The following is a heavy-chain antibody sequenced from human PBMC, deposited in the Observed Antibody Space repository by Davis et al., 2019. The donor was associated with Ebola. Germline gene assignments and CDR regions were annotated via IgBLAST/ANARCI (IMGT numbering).Heavy chain of an antibody. Sequence: GSLRLSCTVSGGSISSYYWSWIRQPPGKGLEWIWYIYYSGSTNYNPSLKSRVTISVDTSKNQFSLKLSSVTAADTAVYYCARHDRQQLVGWYFDLWGRGTLVTVSS. CDR3: ARHDRQQLVGWYFDL. CDR2: IYYSGST. D-gene: IGHD6-13*01. CDR1: GGSISSYY. J-gene: IGHJ2*01. V-gene: IGHV4-59*08.